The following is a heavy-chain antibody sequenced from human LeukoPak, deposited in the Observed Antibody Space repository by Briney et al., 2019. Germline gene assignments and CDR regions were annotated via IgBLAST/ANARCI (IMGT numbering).Heavy chain of an antibody. CDR2: INHSGST. Sequence: SETLSLTCAVYGGSFSGYYWSWIRQPPGKGLEWIGEINHSGSTNYNLSLKSRVTISIDTSKNQFSLKLSSVTAADTAVYYCARDLRGDRWIQLPLNYYFDYWGQGTLVTVSS. J-gene: IGHJ4*02. CDR3: ARDLRGDRWIQLPLNYYFDY. D-gene: IGHD5-18*01. V-gene: IGHV4-34*01. CDR1: GGSFSGYY.